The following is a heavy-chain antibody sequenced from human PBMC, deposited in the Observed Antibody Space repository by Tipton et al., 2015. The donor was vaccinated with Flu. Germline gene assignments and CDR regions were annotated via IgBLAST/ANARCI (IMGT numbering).Heavy chain of an antibody. CDR1: GGSISSYC. CDR2: IYYSGST. CDR3: ARARGERFLEWLSYYYYGMDV. V-gene: IGHV4-59*01. J-gene: IGHJ6*02. D-gene: IGHD3-3*01. Sequence: TLSLTCTVSGGSISSYCWSWIRQPPGKGLEWIGYIYYSGSTNYNPSLKSRVTISVDTSKNQFSLKLSSVTAADTAVYYCARARGERFLEWLSYYYYGMDVWGQGTTVTVSS.